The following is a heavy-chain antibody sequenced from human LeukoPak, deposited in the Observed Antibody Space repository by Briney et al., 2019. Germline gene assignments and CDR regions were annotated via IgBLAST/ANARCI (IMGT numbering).Heavy chain of an antibody. CDR3: SFNLGSGSYAFDI. CDR1: VGSISTTTYY. Sequence: KASETLSLTCTVSVGSISTTTYYWGWIRQPPGKGLEWIGSIYYGGSTYYSPSLKSRVTISLDTSKHQFSLKLSSVTAADTAVYYCSFNLGSGSYAFDIWGQGTMVTVSS. D-gene: IGHD3-10*01. V-gene: IGHV4-39*07. CDR2: IYYGGST. J-gene: IGHJ3*02.